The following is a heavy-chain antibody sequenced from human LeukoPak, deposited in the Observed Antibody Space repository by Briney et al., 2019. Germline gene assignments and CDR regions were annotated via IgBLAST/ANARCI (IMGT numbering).Heavy chain of an antibody. Sequence: GRSLRLSCAASGFTFRHYPMHWVRQAPGKGLEWLAAISYDGNRQYLADSVKGRFNISRDNSEKPLFLQLTALRTEDTALYYCVREKSLRLAYWGQGQLVTVSS. CDR3: VREKSLRLAY. V-gene: IGHV3-30-3*01. CDR1: GFTFRHYP. J-gene: IGHJ4*02. CDR2: ISYDGNRQ.